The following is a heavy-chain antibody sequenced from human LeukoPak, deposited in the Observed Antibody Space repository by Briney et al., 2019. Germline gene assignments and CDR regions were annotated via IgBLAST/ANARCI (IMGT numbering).Heavy chain of an antibody. CDR2: IYYSGST. J-gene: IGHJ5*02. CDR1: GGSISSSSYY. Sequence: SETLSLTCTVSGGSISSSSYYWGWIRQPPGKGLEWIGSIYYSGSTYYNPSLKSRVTISVDTSKNQFSLKLSSVTAADTAVYYCARVNCGGAIFGVVIIQGCWFDPWGQGTLVTVSS. D-gene: IGHD3-3*01. V-gene: IGHV4-39*07. CDR3: ARVNCGGAIFGVVIIQGCWFDP.